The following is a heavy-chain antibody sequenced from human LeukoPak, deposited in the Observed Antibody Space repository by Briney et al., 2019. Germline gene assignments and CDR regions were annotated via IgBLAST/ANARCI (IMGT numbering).Heavy chain of an antibody. V-gene: IGHV4-39*07. D-gene: IGHD5-18*01. J-gene: IGHJ5*02. Sequence: SGTLSLTCTVSGGSISSSSYYWGWIRQPPGKGLEWIGSIYYSGSTYYNPSLKSRVTISVDTSKNQFSLKLSSVTAADTAVYYCARSSRYSYGSRWFDPWGQGTLVTVSS. CDR3: ARSSRYSYGSRWFDP. CDR2: IYYSGST. CDR1: GGSISSSSYY.